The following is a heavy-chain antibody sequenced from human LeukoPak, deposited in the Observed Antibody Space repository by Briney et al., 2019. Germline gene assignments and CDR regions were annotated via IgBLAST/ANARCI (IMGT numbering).Heavy chain of an antibody. Sequence: RGSLRLSCAASGFTFSSYEMNWVRQAPGKGLGWVSYISSSGSTIYYADSVKGRFTISRDNAKNSLYLQMNSLRAEDTAVYYCVGEAVAGTDYWGQGTLVTVSS. CDR3: VGEAVAGTDY. J-gene: IGHJ4*02. V-gene: IGHV3-48*03. CDR1: GFTFSSYE. CDR2: ISSSGSTI. D-gene: IGHD6-19*01.